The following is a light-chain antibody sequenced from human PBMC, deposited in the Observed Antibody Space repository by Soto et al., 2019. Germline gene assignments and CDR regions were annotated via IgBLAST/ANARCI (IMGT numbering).Light chain of an antibody. V-gene: IGKV3-20*01. CDR3: QQYGSSPRT. J-gene: IGKJ1*01. CDR2: GAS. Sequence: EIVLTQSPGTLSLSPGARDPLSCRASQSISNSYLAWYQQKPGQAPRLLIYGASSRATGIPDRFSGSGSVTDFTLTISRLEPEDFAMYFCQQYGSSPRTFGQGTKV. CDR1: QSISNSY.